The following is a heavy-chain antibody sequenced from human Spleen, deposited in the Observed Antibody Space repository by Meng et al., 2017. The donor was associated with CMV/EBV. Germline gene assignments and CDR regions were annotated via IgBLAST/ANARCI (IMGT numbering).Heavy chain of an antibody. V-gene: IGHV4-39*07. D-gene: IGHD6-19*01. CDR1: GGSISSSSYY. Sequence: SGPTLVKPTQTLTLTCTFSGGSISSSSYYWGWIRQPPGKGLEWIGSIHYSGSTYYNPSLKSRVTISVDTSKNQFSLKLSSVTAADTAVYYCARAVKQWLPEGSFSVYYYYYYGMDVWGQGTTVTVSS. CDR3: ARAVKQWLPEGSFSVYYYYYYGMDV. J-gene: IGHJ6*02. CDR2: IHYSGST.